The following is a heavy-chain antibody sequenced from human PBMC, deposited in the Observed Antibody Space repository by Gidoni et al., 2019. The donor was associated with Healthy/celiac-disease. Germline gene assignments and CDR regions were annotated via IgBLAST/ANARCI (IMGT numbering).Heavy chain of an antibody. CDR1: GASLRRCGYY. CDR2: IYYSGNT. D-gene: IGHD4-17*01. Sequence: QVQLQESGPGLVKPSQTLSLTCTVSGASLRRCGYYWSWLRQHPGKGLEWIGYIYYSGNTYYNPSLKSRVTISVDTSKNQFSLKLSSVTAADTAVYYCARVDYTVTTNSPYYYYYMDVWGKGTTVTVSS. V-gene: IGHV4-31*03. CDR3: ARVDYTVTTNSPYYYYYMDV. J-gene: IGHJ6*03.